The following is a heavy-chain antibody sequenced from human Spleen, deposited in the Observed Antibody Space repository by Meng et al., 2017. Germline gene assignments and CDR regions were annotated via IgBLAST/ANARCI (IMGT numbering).Heavy chain of an antibody. D-gene: IGHD3-9*01. V-gene: IGHV3-49*03. J-gene: IGHJ4*02. Sequence: GGSLRLSCTASGFTFGDYIMSWFRQAPGKGLEWFSLIRSKAYGGTTEYAASVQGRFIISRDDPKTIAHLQMNSLKIEDTAVYYCARRYYDILTGFWYYFDFWGQGTLVTVSS. CDR1: GFTFGDYI. CDR2: IRSKAYGGTT. CDR3: ARRYYDILTGFWYYFDF.